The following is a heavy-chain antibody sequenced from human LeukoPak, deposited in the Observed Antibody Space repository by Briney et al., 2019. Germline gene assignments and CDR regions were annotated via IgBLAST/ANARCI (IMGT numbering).Heavy chain of an antibody. Sequence: GGSLRLSCAASGFTFSSYGMSWVRQAPGKGLEWVSAISGSGGSTYYADSVKGRFTISRDNSKNTLYLQMNSLRAEDTAVYYCAKDLVAVAGNADGYDYWGQGTLVTVSS. V-gene: IGHV3-23*01. J-gene: IGHJ4*02. CDR1: GFTFSSYG. CDR3: AKDLVAVAGNADGYDY. D-gene: IGHD6-19*01. CDR2: ISGSGGST.